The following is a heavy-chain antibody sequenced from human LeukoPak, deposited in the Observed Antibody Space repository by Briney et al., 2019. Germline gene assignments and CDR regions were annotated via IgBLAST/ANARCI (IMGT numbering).Heavy chain of an antibody. V-gene: IGHV4-59*01. J-gene: IGHJ4*02. D-gene: IGHD6-19*01. CDR2: IYHTGST. CDR1: GGPITEYY. CDR3: ARDRGSTGYYYLDS. Sequence: SETLSLTCSVSGGPITEYYWSWIRQPPGKGLEWIGYIYHTGSTNYSPSLKSRVTMSVDASRNQFSLKLVSVTAAGTAVYYCARDRGSTGYYYLDSWGQGILVTVSS.